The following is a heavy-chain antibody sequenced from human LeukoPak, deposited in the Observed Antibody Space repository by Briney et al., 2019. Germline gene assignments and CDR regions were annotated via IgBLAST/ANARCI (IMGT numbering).Heavy chain of an antibody. Sequence: SETLSLTCTVSGGSISSGGYYWSWIRQPPGKGLEWIGHIYHSGSTYYNPSLKSRVTISVDRSKNQFSLKLSSVTAADTAVYYCAIPLAAADAFDIWGQGTMVTVSS. CDR2: IYHSGST. V-gene: IGHV4-30-2*01. D-gene: IGHD6-13*01. J-gene: IGHJ3*02. CDR1: GGSISSGGYY. CDR3: AIPLAAADAFDI.